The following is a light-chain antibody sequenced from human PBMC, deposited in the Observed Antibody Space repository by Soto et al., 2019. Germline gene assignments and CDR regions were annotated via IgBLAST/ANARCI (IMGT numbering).Light chain of an antibody. V-gene: IGKV3-15*01. CDR1: QSVRSN. Sequence: EIVLTQSPGTVSLSPGERATLNCRASQSVRSNLAWYQQKPGQAPRLVIYAASTRATGIPDRFSGSVSGTEFTLTISSLQSEDFAVYYCQQYNEWPLFPFGQGTLLAVK. CDR2: AAS. J-gene: IGKJ5*01. CDR3: QQYNEWPLFP.